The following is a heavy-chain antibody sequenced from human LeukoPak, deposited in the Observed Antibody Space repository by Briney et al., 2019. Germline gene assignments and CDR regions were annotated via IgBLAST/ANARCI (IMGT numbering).Heavy chain of an antibody. Sequence: SETLSLTCAVYGGSFSGYYWSWIRQPPGKGLEWIGEINHSGSTNYNPFLKSRVTISVDTSKNQFSLSLRSVTAADTAVYFCARYAPVKTGPTRASFDYWGQGILVSVSS. CDR1: GGSFSGYY. J-gene: IGHJ4*02. V-gene: IGHV4-34*01. D-gene: IGHD1-1*01. CDR2: INHSGST. CDR3: ARYAPVKTGPTRASFDY.